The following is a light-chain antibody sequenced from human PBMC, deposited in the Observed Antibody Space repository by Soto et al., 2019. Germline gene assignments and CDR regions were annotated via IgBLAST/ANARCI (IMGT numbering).Light chain of an antibody. V-gene: IGLV2-14*03. Sequence: QSLLAHPASASAAPGKSIPLFCPGNSSDVGSYNSVSWYQQHPGQAPKLMIYHVSNRPSGASNRFSGSNSGTTASLTISGLQAEDEADYYCSSNTIRTPVGFGGGTQLTVL. J-gene: IGLJ2*01. CDR3: SSNTIRTPVG. CDR2: HVS. CDR1: SSDVGSYNS.